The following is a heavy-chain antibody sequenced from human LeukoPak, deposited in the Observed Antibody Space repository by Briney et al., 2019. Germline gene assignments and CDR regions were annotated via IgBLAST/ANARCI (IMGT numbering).Heavy chain of an antibody. V-gene: IGHV4-59*12. CDR2: IYYSGST. Sequence: SETLSLTCTVSGGSISSYYWSWIRQPPGKGLEWIGYIYYSGSTNYNPSLKSRVTISVDRSKNQFSLKLSSVTAADTAVYYCASGYSYGEIWGQGTMVTASS. CDR3: ASGYSYGEI. CDR1: GGSISSYY. J-gene: IGHJ3*02. D-gene: IGHD5-18*01.